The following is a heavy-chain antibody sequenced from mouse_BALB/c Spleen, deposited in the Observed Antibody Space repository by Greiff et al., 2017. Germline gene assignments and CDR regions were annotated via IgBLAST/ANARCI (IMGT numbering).Heavy chain of an antibody. CDR3: ARRGYGRAMDY. D-gene: IGHD2-14*01. CDR2: ISSGSSTI. J-gene: IGHJ4*01. Sequence: EVKLMESGGGLVQPGGSRKLSCAASGFTFSSFGMHWVRQAPEKGLEWVAYISSGSSTIYYADTVKGRFTISRDNPKNTLFLQMTSLRSEDTAMYYCARRGYGRAMDYWGQGTSVTVSS. CDR1: GFTFSSFG. V-gene: IGHV5-17*02.